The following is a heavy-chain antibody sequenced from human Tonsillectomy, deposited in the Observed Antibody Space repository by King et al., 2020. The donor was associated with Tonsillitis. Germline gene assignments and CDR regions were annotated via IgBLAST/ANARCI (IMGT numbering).Heavy chain of an antibody. V-gene: IGHV3-21*01. J-gene: IGHJ5*02. CDR3: ARDVLLIYDFWSPGGQPGWFDP. CDR1: GFTFSSYS. Sequence: VQLGQSGGGLVKPGGSLRLSCAASGFTFSSYSMNWVRQAPGKGLEWVSSISSSSSYIYYADSVKDRCTISRDNAKNSLYLQMNSLRAEDTAVYYCARDVLLIYDFWSPGGQPGWFDPWGQGTLVTVSS. D-gene: IGHD3-3*01. CDR2: ISSSSSYI.